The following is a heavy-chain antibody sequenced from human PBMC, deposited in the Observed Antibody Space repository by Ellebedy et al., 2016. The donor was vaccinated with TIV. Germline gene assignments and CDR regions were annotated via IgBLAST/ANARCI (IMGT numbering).Heavy chain of an antibody. V-gene: IGHV3-74*01. J-gene: IGHJ4*02. CDR2: INRDGSSA. D-gene: IGHD6-19*01. CDR1: GFTFSNYW. CDR3: ARGGRDQWLIDY. Sequence: GESLKISCAASGFTFSNYWIHWVRRAPGKGLVWLSRINRDGSSANYADSVKGRFSISRDNSKNTLYVQMNSLRAEDTAVYYCARGGRDQWLIDYWGQGTLVTVSS.